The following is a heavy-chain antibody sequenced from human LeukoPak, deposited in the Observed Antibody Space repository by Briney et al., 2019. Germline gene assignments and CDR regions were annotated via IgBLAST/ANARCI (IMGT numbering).Heavy chain of an antibody. CDR1: GYTFTSYG. CDR2: ISAYNGNT. CDR3: ARSGYSSSWYTNADY. D-gene: IGHD6-13*01. J-gene: IGHJ4*02. Sequence: ASVKVSCKASGYTFTSYGISWVRQAPGQGLEWMGWISAYNGNTNYAQKLQGRVTMTTDTSTSTAYMELRSLRSDDTAVYYCARSGYSSSWYTNADYWGQGTLVTVFS. V-gene: IGHV1-18*01.